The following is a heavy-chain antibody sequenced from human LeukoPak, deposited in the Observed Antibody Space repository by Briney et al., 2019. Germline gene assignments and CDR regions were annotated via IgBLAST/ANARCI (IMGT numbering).Heavy chain of an antibody. CDR1: GGSISSYY. V-gene: IGHV4-4*09. D-gene: IGHD6-6*01. Sequence: PSETLSLTCTVSGGSISSYYWSWIRQPPGKGLEWIGYIYTSGSTNYNPSLKSRVTISVDTSKNQFSLKLSSVTAADTSVYYCARHGVLSSSSADFYIDYWGQGTLVTVSS. CDR2: IYTSGST. J-gene: IGHJ4*02. CDR3: ARHGVLSSSSADFYIDY.